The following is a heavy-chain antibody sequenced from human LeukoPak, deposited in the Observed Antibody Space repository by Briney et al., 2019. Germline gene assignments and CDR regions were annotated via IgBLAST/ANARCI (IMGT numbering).Heavy chain of an antibody. CDR1: GFTFSSYE. Sequence: GGSLRLSCAASGFTFSSYEMNWVRQAPGKGLEWVSFISSSGSTIYYADSVKGRFTISRDNAKNSLYPQMNSLRAEDTAVYYCAELGITMIGGVWGKGTTVTISS. V-gene: IGHV3-48*03. CDR2: ISSSGSTI. CDR3: AELGITMIGGV. D-gene: IGHD3-10*02. J-gene: IGHJ6*04.